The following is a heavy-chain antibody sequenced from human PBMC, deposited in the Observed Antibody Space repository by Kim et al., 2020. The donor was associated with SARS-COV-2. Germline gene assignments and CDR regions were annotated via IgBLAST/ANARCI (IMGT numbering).Heavy chain of an antibody. CDR3: ARLTRFYYGSGSYSRDDDGWFDP. CDR1: GGSITSYY. V-gene: IGHV4-59*08. CDR2: IYYNENT. J-gene: IGHJ5*02. D-gene: IGHD3-10*01. Sequence: SETLSLTCSVSGGSITSYYWSWVRQPPGKGLEWIGHIYYNENTNYNPSLKSRVTMSLDTSKNQFSLKLNSVTAADTAVYYCARLTRFYYGSGSYSRDDDGWFDPWGQGTLVTVSS.